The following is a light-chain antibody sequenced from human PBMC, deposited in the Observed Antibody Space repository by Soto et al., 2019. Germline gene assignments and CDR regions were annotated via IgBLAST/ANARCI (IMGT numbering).Light chain of an antibody. Sequence: QSVLAQPASVSGSPGQSITISCTGSSSDVGSYNFVSWYQQHPGKAPKLIIYEGTKRPSGVSNRFPGSKSGNTASLTISGLQAEDEADYYCCSYAGSRTVVFGTGTKVTVL. CDR3: CSYAGSRTVV. CDR2: EGT. J-gene: IGLJ1*01. CDR1: SSDVGSYNF. V-gene: IGLV2-23*01.